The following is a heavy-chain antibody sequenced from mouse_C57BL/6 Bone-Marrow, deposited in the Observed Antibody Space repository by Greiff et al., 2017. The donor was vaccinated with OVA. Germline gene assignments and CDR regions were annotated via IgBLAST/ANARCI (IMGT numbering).Heavy chain of an antibody. CDR2: IYPRSGNT. J-gene: IGHJ2*01. CDR1: GYTFTSYG. D-gene: IGHD1-1*01. V-gene: IGHV1-81*01. CDR3: ARVHYGSSPLDY. Sequence: QVQLQQSGAELARPGASVKLSCKASGYTFTSYGISWVKQRTGQGLEWIGEIYPRSGNTYYNEKFKGKATLPADKSSSTAYMELRSLTSEDSAVYFCARVHYGSSPLDYWGQGTTLTVSS.